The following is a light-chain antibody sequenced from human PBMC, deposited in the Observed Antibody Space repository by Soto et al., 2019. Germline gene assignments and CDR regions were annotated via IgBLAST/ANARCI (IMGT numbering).Light chain of an antibody. Sequence: IQLTQSPSSLSASVGDRVTITFRASHGISSFLAWYQQKPGKAPKLVIYGASTLQSGVPSRFSASGSGTDFALTICSLQPEDLAAYDCQQLSSLPIPFGPWTKVDIK. CDR3: QQLSSLPIP. CDR1: HGISSF. CDR2: GAS. V-gene: IGKV1-9*01. J-gene: IGKJ3*01.